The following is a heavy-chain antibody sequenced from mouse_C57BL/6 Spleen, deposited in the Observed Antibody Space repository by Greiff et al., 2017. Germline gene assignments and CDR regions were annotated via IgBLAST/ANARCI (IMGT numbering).Heavy chain of an antibody. CDR1: GFSLTSYG. CDR2: IWSDGST. J-gene: IGHJ4*01. CDR3: ARQRYYGSYAMDD. D-gene: IGHD1-2*01. Sequence: VKLMESGPGLVAPSQSLSITCTVSGFSLTSYGVHWVRQPPGKGLEWLVVIWSDGSTTYNSALKSRLSISKDNSKSQVFLKMNSLQTDDTAMYYCARQRYYGSYAMDDWGQGTSVTVSS. V-gene: IGHV2-6-1*01.